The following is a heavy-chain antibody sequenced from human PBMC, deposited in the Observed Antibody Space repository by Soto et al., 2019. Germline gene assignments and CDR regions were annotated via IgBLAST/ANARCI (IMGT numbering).Heavy chain of an antibody. V-gene: IGHV1-8*01. J-gene: IGHJ5*02. CDR2: MNPNSGNT. D-gene: IGHD4-17*01. CDR1: GYTFTSYD. CDR3: ARGIKYGAYSRWFDP. Sequence: ASVKVSCKASGYTFTSYDINWVRQATGQGLEWMGWMNPNSGNTGYAQKFQGRVTMTRNTSISTAYMELSSLRSEDSAVYFCARGIKYGAYSRWFDPWGQGTLVPVSS.